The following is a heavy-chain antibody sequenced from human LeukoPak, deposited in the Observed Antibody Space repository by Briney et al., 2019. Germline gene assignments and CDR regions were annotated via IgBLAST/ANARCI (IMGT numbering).Heavy chain of an antibody. Sequence: PSETLSLTCTVSGGSISSSSYYWGWIRQPPGKGLEWIGEINYGGSTNYNPSLKSRVTTSIDTSKNQFSLRLTSVTAADTAIYYCARGPVDHSFDQWGQGTLVTVSS. D-gene: IGHD1-14*01. CDR1: GGSISSSSYY. V-gene: IGHV4-39*07. CDR3: ARGPVDHSFDQ. CDR2: INYGGST. J-gene: IGHJ5*02.